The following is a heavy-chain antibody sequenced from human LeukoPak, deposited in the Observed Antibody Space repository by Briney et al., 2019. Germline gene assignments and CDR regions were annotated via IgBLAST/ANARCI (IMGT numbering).Heavy chain of an antibody. CDR3: AKDSIRSGEQQLYYFDY. J-gene: IGHJ4*02. CDR1: GFTFSSYA. V-gene: IGHV3-23*01. Sequence: GGSLRLSCAASGFTFSSYAMSWVRQAPGKGLEWVSAISGSGGSTYYADSVKGRFTISRDNSKNTLYLQMNSLRAEDTAVYYCAKDSIRSGEQQLYYFDYWGQGTLVTVSS. D-gene: IGHD6-13*01. CDR2: ISGSGGST.